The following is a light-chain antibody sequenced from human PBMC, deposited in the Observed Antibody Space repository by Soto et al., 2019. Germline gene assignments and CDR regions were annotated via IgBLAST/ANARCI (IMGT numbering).Light chain of an antibody. CDR2: AAS. CDR3: QQSHSAPYT. V-gene: IGKV1-39*01. Sequence: DIQMTQSPSSLSASVGDRVTITWRSSQSISSYLNWYQQIPGKAPKLQIYAASSLQSGVPSRFSGRGSGTDFTLTISSLQPEDIATYYCQQSHSAPYTFGQGTKVDIK. J-gene: IGKJ2*01. CDR1: QSISSY.